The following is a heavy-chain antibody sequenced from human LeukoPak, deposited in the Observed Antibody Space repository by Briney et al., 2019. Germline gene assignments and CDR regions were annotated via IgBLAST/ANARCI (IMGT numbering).Heavy chain of an antibody. CDR3: AKPARTDYADY. CDR2: ISGSGRNT. J-gene: IGHJ4*02. Sequence: GGTLRLSRAASGFTFSSYAMNWVRQAPGKGLEWVSAISGSGRNTYYADFVKGRFTISRDNSKNTLYLQMNSLRAEDTAVYYCAKPARTDYADYWGQGTLVTVSS. CDR1: GFTFSSYA. D-gene: IGHD1-14*01. V-gene: IGHV3-23*01.